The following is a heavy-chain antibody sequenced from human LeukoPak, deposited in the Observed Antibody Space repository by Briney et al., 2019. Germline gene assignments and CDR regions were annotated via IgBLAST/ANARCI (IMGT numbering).Heavy chain of an antibody. V-gene: IGHV3-30*02. D-gene: IGHD2-2*02. CDR1: GLSFSTFG. CDR3: AKNYCSSTSCYSYYMDV. J-gene: IGHJ6*03. Sequence: GGSLRLSCAASGLSFSTFGMHWVRQVPGKGLEWVAFIRYDGGDKYFANSVKGRFTIFRDNSRNTLYLQMNSVRAEDTALYYCAKNYCSSTSCYSYYMDVWGKGTTVTVSS. CDR2: IRYDGGDK.